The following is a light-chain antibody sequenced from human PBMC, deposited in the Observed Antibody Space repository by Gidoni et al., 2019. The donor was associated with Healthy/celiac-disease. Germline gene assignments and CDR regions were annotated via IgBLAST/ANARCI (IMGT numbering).Light chain of an antibody. CDR3: QQYGSSPL. J-gene: IGKJ4*01. CDR2: GAS. CDR1: QSVSSSY. V-gene: IGKV3-20*01. Sequence: EIVLTQSPGTLSLSPGERATLSCRASQSVSSSYVAWYQQKPGQAPRLLIYGASSRATGIPDRFSGSGSGTDFTLTISRLEPEDFAVYYCQQYGSSPLFXGXTKVEIK.